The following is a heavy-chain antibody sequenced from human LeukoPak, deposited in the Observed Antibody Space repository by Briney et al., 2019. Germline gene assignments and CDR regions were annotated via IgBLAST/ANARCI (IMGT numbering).Heavy chain of an antibody. CDR2: ISERGGST. J-gene: IGHJ4*02. D-gene: IGHD3-10*01. V-gene: IGHV3-23*01. CDR1: GISLTDYA. Sequence: GGSLRVSCVVSGISLTDYAMTWVRQAPGKGLEWVSYISERGGSTSYADSVKGRFTISRDTSLNTLYLQMTSLRAEDTAVYFCAKRGIVIRGILVIGYHQEAYHYDYWGQGVLVTVSS. CDR3: AKRGIVIRGILVIGYHQEAYHYDY.